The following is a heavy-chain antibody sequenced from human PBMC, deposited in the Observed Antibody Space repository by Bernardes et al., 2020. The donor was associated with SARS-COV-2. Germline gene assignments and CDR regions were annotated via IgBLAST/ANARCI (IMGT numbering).Heavy chain of an antibody. CDR1: GGSISSNY. Sequence: SETLSLTCTVSGGSISSNYWSWIRQPPGKGLEWIGDIYYDVSTKYNPSLKSRLTISIDMSRNQLSLKLNSVTTADTAVYYCARYCTSPTCLIPEYYGMDVWGQGTTVTVS. CDR3: ARYCTSPTCLIPEYYGMDV. D-gene: IGHD2-2*01. CDR2: IYYDVST. V-gene: IGHV4-59*01. J-gene: IGHJ6*02.